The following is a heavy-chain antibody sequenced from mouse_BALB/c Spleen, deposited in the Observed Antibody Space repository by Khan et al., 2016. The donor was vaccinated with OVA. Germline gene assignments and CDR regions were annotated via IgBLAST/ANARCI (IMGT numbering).Heavy chain of an antibody. D-gene: IGHD2-10*02. CDR1: GYSIISDYA. J-gene: IGHJ2*01. Sequence: EVQLQESGPGLVKPSQSLSLTCTVTGYSIISDYAWNWIRQFPGNKLEWMGYISYSGSTNYTPSLKSRISITRDTSKNQFFLQLNSVTTEDTATYYCARVYGGDFDYWGQGTTLTVSS. CDR3: ARVYGGDFDY. CDR2: ISYSGST. V-gene: IGHV3-2*02.